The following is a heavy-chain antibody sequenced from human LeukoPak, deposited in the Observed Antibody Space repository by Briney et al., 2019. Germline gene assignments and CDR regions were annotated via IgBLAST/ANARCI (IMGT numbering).Heavy chain of an antibody. D-gene: IGHD6-13*01. Sequence: PSETLSLTCTVSGGSISSYYWSWIRQPPGKGLEWIGYIYYSGSTNYNPSLKSRVTISVDTSKNQFSLKLSSVTAADTAVYYCAHSGSSWPSARPYYYYGMDVWGQGTTVTVSS. CDR3: AHSGSSWPSARPYYYYGMDV. V-gene: IGHV4-59*08. CDR2: IYYSGST. J-gene: IGHJ6*02. CDR1: GGSISSYY.